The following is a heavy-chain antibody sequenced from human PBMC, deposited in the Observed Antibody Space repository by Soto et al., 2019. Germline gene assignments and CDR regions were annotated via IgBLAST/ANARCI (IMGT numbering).Heavy chain of an antibody. V-gene: IGHV1-3*01. D-gene: IGHD2-2*01. Sequence: AASVKVSCKASGYTFTSYAMHWVRQAPGQRLEWMGWISAGDGNTKYSQNFQGRVTITRVTSASTAYMELSSLRSEDTAVYYCARDRYCSSISCYGDAFDIWGQGTMVTVSS. CDR1: GYTFTSYA. CDR2: ISAGDGNT. CDR3: ARDRYCSSISCYGDAFDI. J-gene: IGHJ3*02.